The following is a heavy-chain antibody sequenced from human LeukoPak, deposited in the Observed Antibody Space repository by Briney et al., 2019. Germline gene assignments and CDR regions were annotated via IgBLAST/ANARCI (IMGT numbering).Heavy chain of an antibody. V-gene: IGHV1-46*01. CDR2: INPSGGST. CDR3: ARDRSPPNWLEPPRVLDY. D-gene: IGHD1-1*01. Sequence: ASVKVSCKASGYTFTSYYMHWVRQAPGQGLEWMGIINPSGGSTRYAQKFQGRVTMTRDTSTSTVYMELSSLRSEDTAVYYCARDRSPPNWLEPPRVLDYWGQGTLVTVSS. J-gene: IGHJ4*02. CDR1: GYTFTSYY.